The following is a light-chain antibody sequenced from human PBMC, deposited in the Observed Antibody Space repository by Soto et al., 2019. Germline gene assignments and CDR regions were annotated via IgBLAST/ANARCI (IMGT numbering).Light chain of an antibody. CDR3: QQYNSYSWT. J-gene: IGKJ1*01. CDR1: QSISNY. CDR2: KAS. Sequence: DIPMTQSPSTLSASVGDRVTITCRASQSISNYLAWYQQKPGKAPKLLISKASSLESGVPSRFSGSGSGTEFTLTISSLQPDDFATYYCQQYNSYSWTFGQGPKVEIK. V-gene: IGKV1-5*03.